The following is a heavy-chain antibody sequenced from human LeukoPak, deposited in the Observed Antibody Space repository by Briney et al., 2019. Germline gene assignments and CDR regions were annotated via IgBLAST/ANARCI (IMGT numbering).Heavy chain of an antibody. J-gene: IGHJ4*02. D-gene: IGHD3-3*01. V-gene: IGHV3-66*01. CDR3: ARGPSYNGYYDFWSGHDY. CDR1: GFTVSSNY. Sequence: GGSLRLSCAASGFTVSSNYMSWVRQAPGKGLEWVSVIYSGGSTYYADSVKGRFTISRDNSKNTLYLQMNSLRAEDTAVYYCARGPSYNGYYDFWSGHDYWGQGTLVTVSS. CDR2: IYSGGST.